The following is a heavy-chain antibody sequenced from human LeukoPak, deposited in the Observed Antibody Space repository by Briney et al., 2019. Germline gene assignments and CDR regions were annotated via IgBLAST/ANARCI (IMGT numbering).Heavy chain of an antibody. Sequence: SETLSLTCTVSGDSISSYYWSWIRQPAGKGLEWIGRIYTSGSTNYNPSLKNLVTMSVDTSKNQFSLKLSSVTAADTAVYYCASTTYYYDSSGYYFLDYWGQGTLVTVSS. CDR3: ASTTYYYDSSGYYFLDY. J-gene: IGHJ4*02. CDR1: GDSISSYY. V-gene: IGHV4-4*07. D-gene: IGHD3-22*01. CDR2: IYTSGST.